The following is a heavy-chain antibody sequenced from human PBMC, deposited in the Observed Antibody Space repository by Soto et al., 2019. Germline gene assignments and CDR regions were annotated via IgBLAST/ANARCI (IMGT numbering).Heavy chain of an antibody. V-gene: IGHV1-69*02. CDR1: GGTFRNYP. CDR2: IFPLTDIP. Sequence: QVQLVQSGTEVKKPGSSVKVSCKASGGTFRNYPINWVRQAPGQGLEWMGSIFPLTDIPDYAQNFQARLTISSYKSTSTAYMELSSLTSDDTAMYFCARGPLVVLNYFESRGQGTLVTVSS. J-gene: IGHJ4*02. CDR3: ARGPLVVLNYFES.